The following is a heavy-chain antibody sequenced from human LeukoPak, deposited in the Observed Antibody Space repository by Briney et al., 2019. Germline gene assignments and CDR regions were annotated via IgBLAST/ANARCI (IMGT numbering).Heavy chain of an antibody. CDR3: ARSTRYSSGWYGVDFDY. D-gene: IGHD6-19*01. Sequence: SGPTLVNPTQTLTLTCTFSGFSLSTSGMCVSWIRQPPGKALEWLARIDWGDDKYYSTSLKTRLTISKDTSKNQVVLTMTNMDPVDTATYYCARSTRYSSGWYGVDFDYWGQGTLVTVSS. CDR2: IDWGDDK. J-gene: IGHJ4*02. CDR1: GFSLSTSGMC. V-gene: IGHV2-70*11.